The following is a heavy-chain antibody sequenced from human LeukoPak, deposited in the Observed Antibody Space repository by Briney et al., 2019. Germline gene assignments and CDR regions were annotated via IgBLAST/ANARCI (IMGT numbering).Heavy chain of an antibody. J-gene: IGHJ4*02. V-gene: IGHV3-15*01. Sequence: GGSLRLPCEASGFTFSSAWMTWVRQAPGKGLEWVGRIKSKTDGGTTDYAAPVKGRFTISRDDSKNTLYLQMNSLKTEDTAVYYCTTDARSGWYGNWGQGTLVTVSS. CDR3: TTDARSGWYGN. CDR1: GFTFSSAW. D-gene: IGHD6-19*01. CDR2: IKSKTDGGTT.